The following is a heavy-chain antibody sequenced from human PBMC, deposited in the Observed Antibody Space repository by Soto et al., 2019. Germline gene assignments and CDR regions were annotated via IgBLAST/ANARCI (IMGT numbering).Heavy chain of an antibody. CDR2: ISSSSSYI. Sequence: EVQLVESGGGLVKPGGSLRLSCAASGFTFSSYSMNWVRQAPGKGLEWVSSISSSSSYIYYADSVKGRFTISRDNAKNSLYLQMSSLRAEDTAVYYCARDDVFTYYDFWSGRPYDAFDIWGQGTMVTVSS. CDR3: ARDDVFTYYDFWSGRPYDAFDI. CDR1: GFTFSSYS. V-gene: IGHV3-21*01. D-gene: IGHD3-3*01. J-gene: IGHJ3*02.